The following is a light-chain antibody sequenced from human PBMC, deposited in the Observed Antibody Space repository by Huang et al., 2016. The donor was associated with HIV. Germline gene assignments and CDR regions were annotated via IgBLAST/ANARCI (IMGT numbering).Light chain of an antibody. V-gene: IGKV3-15*01. CDR1: QTITNT. CDR3: QQYSDWPRT. CDR2: GAF. Sequence: EVVMTQIPVTLSVSPGERATFSCRASQTITNTFAWYQQKHGQPPRVLVYGAFSRASGVPARFSASGSGTEFTLTISNLQSEDFAVYYCQQYSDWPRTFGQGTKVEIQ. J-gene: IGKJ1*01.